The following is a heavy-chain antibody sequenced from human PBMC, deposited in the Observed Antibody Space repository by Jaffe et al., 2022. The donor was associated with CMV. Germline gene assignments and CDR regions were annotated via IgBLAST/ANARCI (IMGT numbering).Heavy chain of an antibody. D-gene: IGHD3-10*01. V-gene: IGHV3-7*01. J-gene: IGHJ2*01. CDR2: IKQDGSEK. Sequence: EVQLVESGGGLVQPGGSLRLSCAASGFTFSSYWMSWVRQAPGKGLEWVANIKQDGSEKYYVDSVKGRFTISRDNAKNSLYLQMNSLRAEDTAVYYCARDSGSYYNWYFDLWGRGTLVTVSS. CDR1: GFTFSSYW. CDR3: ARDSGSYYNWYFDL.